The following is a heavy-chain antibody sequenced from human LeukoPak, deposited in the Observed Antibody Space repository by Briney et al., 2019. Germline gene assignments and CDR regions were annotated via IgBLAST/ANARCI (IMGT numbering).Heavy chain of an antibody. CDR2: ISYDGSNK. D-gene: IGHD5-12*01. CDR1: GFTFSSYA. V-gene: IGHV3-30*04. Sequence: GRSLSLSCAASGFTFSSYAMHWVRQAPGKGLEWVAVISYDGSNKYYADSVKGRFTISRDNSKNTLYLQMNSLRTDDTAVYYCARDPDRGYSSYDPGDAFDIWGQGTMVTVSS. CDR3: ARDPDRGYSSYDPGDAFDI. J-gene: IGHJ3*02.